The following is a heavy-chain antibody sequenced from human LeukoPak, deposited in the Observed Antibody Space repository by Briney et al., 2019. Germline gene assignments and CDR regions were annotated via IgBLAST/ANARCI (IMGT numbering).Heavy chain of an antibody. Sequence: SETLSLTCIVSRGSISSSSYYWGWIRQPPGKGLECIGSLHYSGSTYYNPSLKSRVTISVDTPKNQFSLKMSSVTAADTAVYYCARHTMDYGSGSYYDYWGQGTLVTVSS. CDR3: ARHTMDYGSGSYYDY. D-gene: IGHD3-10*01. CDR2: LHYSGST. J-gene: IGHJ4*02. CDR1: RGSISSSSYY. V-gene: IGHV4-39*01.